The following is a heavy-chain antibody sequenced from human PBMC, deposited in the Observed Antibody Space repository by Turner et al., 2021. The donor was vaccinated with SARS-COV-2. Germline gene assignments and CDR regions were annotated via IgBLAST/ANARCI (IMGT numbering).Heavy chain of an antibody. J-gene: IGHJ3*02. Sequence: QLPLPESGPGLVKPSESPSLTCTVSGGFISRSRYYWGRVRQPPGKGLEWIGNLYYSGSTYYKPSLKSRVTISVDTSKNQFSLKLGTVTAADTAVYYCASPHVRNDSGGRDAFDIWGQGTMVTVSS. CDR2: LYYSGST. D-gene: IGHD3-22*01. CDR1: GGFISRSRYY. CDR3: ASPHVRNDSGGRDAFDI. V-gene: IGHV4-39*01.